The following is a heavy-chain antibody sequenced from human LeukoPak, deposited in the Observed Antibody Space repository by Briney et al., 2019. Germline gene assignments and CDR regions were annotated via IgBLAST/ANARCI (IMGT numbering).Heavy chain of an antibody. J-gene: IGHJ4*02. CDR1: GFTFSNYA. V-gene: IGHV3-64*01. CDR2: ISSNGVAT. Sequence: GGSLRLSCAASGFTFSNYAMSWVRQTPRKGLEYVSIISSNGVATHYAPSVKGRFTISRDNSKNTLYLQMGSLRAEDMAVYYCARDASDIVVVPAAVGPFDLWGQGTLVTVSS. D-gene: IGHD2-2*01. CDR3: ARDASDIVVVPAAVGPFDL.